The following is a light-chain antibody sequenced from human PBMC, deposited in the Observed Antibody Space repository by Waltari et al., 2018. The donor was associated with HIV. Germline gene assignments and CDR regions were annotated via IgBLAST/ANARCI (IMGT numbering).Light chain of an antibody. Sequence: SYKLTQTPSVSVSPGQTARINCSRGALPKKFSSWYHQKPGQAPVLLTYKDIERPSGIPERISGSRTGTGVTLTISGVQAEDEADYYCQSTDHDGTWVFGGGTKLTVL. CDR3: QSTDHDGTWV. J-gene: IGLJ3*02. CDR2: KDI. V-gene: IGLV3-25*03. CDR1: ALPKKF.